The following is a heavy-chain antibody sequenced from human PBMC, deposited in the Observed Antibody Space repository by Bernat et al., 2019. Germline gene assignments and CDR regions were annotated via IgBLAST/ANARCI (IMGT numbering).Heavy chain of an antibody. D-gene: IGHD1-7*01. Sequence: EVQLVESGGGLVQPGGSLRLSCVASGFTFSSYWMHWVRQAPGKGLVWVSRINSDGSSTSYADSVKGRFTISRDNAKNTLYLQMNSLRAEDTAVYYCAREAKTGTHIDYWGQGTLVTVSS. CDR3: AREAKTGTHIDY. CDR1: GFTFSSYW. CDR2: INSDGSST. J-gene: IGHJ4*02. V-gene: IGHV3-74*01.